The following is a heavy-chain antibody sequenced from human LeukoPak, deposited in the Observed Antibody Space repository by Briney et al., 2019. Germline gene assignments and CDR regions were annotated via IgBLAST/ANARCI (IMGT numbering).Heavy chain of an antibody. J-gene: IGHJ5*02. CDR3: AKDQGINWFDT. V-gene: IGHV3-23*01. Sequence: GGSLRLSCAASGLTVSSNYMSWLRQAPGKGLEWVSGISVSGGSTYYADSVKGRFTISRDNSKNMLYLQMNSLRAEDTAVYYCAKDQGINWFDTWGQGTLVTVSS. CDR2: ISVSGGST. D-gene: IGHD3-10*01. CDR1: GLTVSSNY.